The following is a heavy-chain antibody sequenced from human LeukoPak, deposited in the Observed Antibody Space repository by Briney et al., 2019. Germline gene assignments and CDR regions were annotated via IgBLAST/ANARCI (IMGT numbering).Heavy chain of an antibody. V-gene: IGHV1-69*05. Sequence: SVKVSCKASGGTFSSYAISWVRQAPGQGLEWMGGIIPIFGTANYAQKFQGRVTITTDESTSTAYMELSSLRSEDTAVYYCASTPCGGDCYSGDLYYYYYMDVWGKGTTVTVSS. J-gene: IGHJ6*03. CDR3: ASTPCGGDCYSGDLYYYYYMDV. CDR2: IIPIFGTA. D-gene: IGHD2-21*02. CDR1: GGTFSSYA.